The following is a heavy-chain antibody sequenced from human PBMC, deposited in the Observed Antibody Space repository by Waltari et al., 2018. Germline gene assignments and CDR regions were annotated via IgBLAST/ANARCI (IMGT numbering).Heavy chain of an antibody. J-gene: IGHJ4*02. CDR1: GFTFSAYE. D-gene: IGHD3-9*01. V-gene: IGHV3-48*03. Sequence: EVALVESGGDLVQPGGSLSLSCEASGFTFSAYEMIWVRQAPGKGLEWLTYISGGGGGSAFYADSVKGRFTVSRDNTKESLYLQMTSLRVEDSAVYFCARFRTHYDTFDYWGRGTLVTVSS. CDR2: ISGGGGGSA. CDR3: ARFRTHYDTFDY.